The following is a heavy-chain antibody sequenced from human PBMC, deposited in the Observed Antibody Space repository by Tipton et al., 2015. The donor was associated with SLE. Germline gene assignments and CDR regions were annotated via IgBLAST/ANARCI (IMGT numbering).Heavy chain of an antibody. D-gene: IGHD6-6*01. V-gene: IGHV4-34*01. J-gene: IGHJ4*02. CDR2: INHSGST. CDR3: ARGHSSSSPFDY. Sequence: LRLSCAVYGGSFSGYYWSWIRQPPGKGLEWIGEINHSGSTNYNPSLKSRVTISVDTPKNQFSLKLSSVTAADTAVYYCARGHSSSSPFDYWGQGTLVTVSS. CDR1: GGSFSGYY.